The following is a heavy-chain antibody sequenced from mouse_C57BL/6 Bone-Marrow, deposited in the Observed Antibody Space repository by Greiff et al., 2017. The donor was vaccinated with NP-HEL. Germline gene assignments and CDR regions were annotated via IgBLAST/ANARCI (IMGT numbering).Heavy chain of an antibody. CDR1: GYTFTSYW. J-gene: IGHJ1*03. CDR2: IDPSDSET. CDR3: ARVPPYGSTWYFDV. D-gene: IGHD1-1*01. Sequence: VQLQQSGAELVRPGSSVKLSCKASGYTFTSYWMHWVKQRPIQGLEWIGNIDPSDSETHYNQKFKDKATLTVDKSSSTAYMQLSSLTSEDSAVYYCARVPPYGSTWYFDVWGTGTTVTVSS. V-gene: IGHV1-52*01.